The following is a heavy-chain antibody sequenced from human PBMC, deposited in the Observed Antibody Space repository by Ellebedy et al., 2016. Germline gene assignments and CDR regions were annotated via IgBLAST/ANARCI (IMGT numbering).Heavy chain of an antibody. V-gene: IGHV4-39*01. CDR3: ARQTVYYDSSGYYPPGHDAFDI. D-gene: IGHD3-22*01. Sequence: SETLSLTCTVSGGSISSSSYYWGWIRQPPGKGLEWIGSIYYSGSTYYNPSLKSRVTISVDTSKNQFSLKLSSVTAADTAVYYCARQTVYYDSSGYYPPGHDAFDIWGQGTMVTVSS. CDR2: IYYSGST. J-gene: IGHJ3*02. CDR1: GGSISSSSYY.